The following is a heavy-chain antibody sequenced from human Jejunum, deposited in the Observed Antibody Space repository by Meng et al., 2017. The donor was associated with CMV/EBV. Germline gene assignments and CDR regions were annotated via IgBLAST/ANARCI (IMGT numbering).Heavy chain of an antibody. J-gene: IGHJ6*02. CDR2: IYYSGTT. Sequence: SISSSSDFWGWIRQPPGKGLEWIGSIYYSGTTFYNPSLKSRVTISGDMSKNQFSLKLSSLTAADTAVFYCARGVLEVSDYYYGMDVWGQGTTVTVSS. D-gene: IGHD2-8*02. CDR3: ARGVLEVSDYYYGMDV. V-gene: IGHV4-39*01. CDR1: SISSSSDF.